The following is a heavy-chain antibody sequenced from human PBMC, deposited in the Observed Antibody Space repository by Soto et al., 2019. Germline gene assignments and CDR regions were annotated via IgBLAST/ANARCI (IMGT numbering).Heavy chain of an antibody. V-gene: IGHV3-21*02. D-gene: IGHD4-17*01. J-gene: IGHJ4*02. CDR2: ISTTSCFI. Sequence: EVRLVESGGGVVMPGGSLRLSCAASGFTFSSYSMNWVRRAPGKGLGWVSSISTTSCFIYSADSVKGRFTISRDNAKKSLYLQMNSLRAEDTAVYYCAREGALYVDSVTTSFDYWGQGTLVTVSS. CDR1: GFTFSSYS. CDR3: AREGALYVDSVTTSFDY.